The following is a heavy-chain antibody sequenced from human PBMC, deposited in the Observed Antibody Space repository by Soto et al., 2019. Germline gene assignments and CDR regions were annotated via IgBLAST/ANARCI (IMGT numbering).Heavy chain of an antibody. Sequence: EVQLVESGGGLVQPGGSLRLSCEASGFTFRNYDKHWVRQGTGKGLEWVSGISAAGDPDYADSVEGRFTISRENAQNSFFLQMNSLRVGDTAVXXCARTDRDFYGLDVWGQGTTVIVSS. CDR3: ARTDRDFYGLDV. CDR1: GFTFRNYD. CDR2: ISAAGDP. V-gene: IGHV3-13*05. J-gene: IGHJ6*02.